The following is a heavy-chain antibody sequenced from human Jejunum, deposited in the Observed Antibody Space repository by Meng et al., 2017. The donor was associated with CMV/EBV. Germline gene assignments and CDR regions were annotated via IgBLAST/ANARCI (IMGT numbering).Heavy chain of an antibody. CDR2: FNSSDTY. CDR3: ARGPGASTREGFDY. D-gene: IGHD1-26*01. J-gene: IGHJ4*02. V-gene: IGHV4-4*07. Sequence: QAVSHEPGPGRGKPSGTPSPPCTASAGSFNNYYGSWSWQSAGKGLEWIGRFNSSDTYNYHPSLDSRVTMSLDTSKNQFSLNLRSVTAADTATYYCARGPGASTREGFDYWGLGTLVTVSS. CDR1: AGSFNNYY.